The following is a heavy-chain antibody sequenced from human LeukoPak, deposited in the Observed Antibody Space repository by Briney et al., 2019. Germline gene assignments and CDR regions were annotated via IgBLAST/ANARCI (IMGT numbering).Heavy chain of an antibody. V-gene: IGHV4-59*01. CDR2: IYYSGST. D-gene: IGHD3-3*01. Sequence: SETLSLTCTVSGGSISSYYWSWIRQPPGKGLEWIGYIYYSGSTNYNPSLKSRVTISVDTSKNQFSLKLSSVTAADTAVYYRARGWSGYYWDYWGQGTLVTVSS. CDR3: ARGWSGYYWDY. CDR1: GGSISSYY. J-gene: IGHJ4*02.